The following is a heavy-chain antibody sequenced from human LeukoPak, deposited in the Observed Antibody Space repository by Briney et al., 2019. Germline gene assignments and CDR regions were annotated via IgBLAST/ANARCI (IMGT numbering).Heavy chain of an antibody. CDR2: IVVGSGNT. Sequence: SVKVSCKASGFTFTTSAVQWVRQARGQRLEWIGRIVVGSGNTDHAQRFQGRLTITRDISTSTAYMELSSLTSDDTAVYYCAAVPNANAWYWDDAFDIWGQGTMVTVSS. D-gene: IGHD2-8*02. V-gene: IGHV1-58*01. J-gene: IGHJ3*02. CDR1: GFTFTTSA. CDR3: AAVPNANAWYWDDAFDI.